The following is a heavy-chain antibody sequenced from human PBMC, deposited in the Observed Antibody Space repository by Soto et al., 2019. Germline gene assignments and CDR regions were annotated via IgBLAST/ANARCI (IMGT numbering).Heavy chain of an antibody. CDR2: ISGSGGST. V-gene: IGHV3-23*01. J-gene: IGHJ6*02. Sequence: GSLRLSCAASGFTFSSYAMSWVRQAPGKGLEWVSAISGSGGSTYYADSVKGRFTISRDNSKNTLYLQMNSLRAEDTAVYYCAKESITIFGVVLSPYYGMDVWGQGTTVTVSS. CDR3: AKESITIFGVVLSPYYGMDV. D-gene: IGHD3-3*01. CDR1: GFTFSSYA.